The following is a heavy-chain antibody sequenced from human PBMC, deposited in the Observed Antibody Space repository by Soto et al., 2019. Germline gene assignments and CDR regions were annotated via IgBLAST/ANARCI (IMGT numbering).Heavy chain of an antibody. Sequence: GSLRLFCGASGFTFIGSAMTWVRQAPGKGLEWVSSISNSGGTTSYADSVKGRFTISRDNSKNTLYLQMNSLRAEDTAVYYCAKGSRGAYYYCMDVWGKGTTVTVSS. J-gene: IGHJ6*03. CDR1: GFTFIGSA. CDR2: ISNSGGTT. CDR3: AKGSRGAYYYCMDV. V-gene: IGHV3-23*01.